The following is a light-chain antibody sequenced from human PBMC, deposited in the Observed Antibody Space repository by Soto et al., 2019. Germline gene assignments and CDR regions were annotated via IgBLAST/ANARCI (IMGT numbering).Light chain of an antibody. CDR2: DAS. Sequence: IVLPQYPGTLSLSPGERATLSCRATESVVSNYLAWYQLKPGQAPRLLIYDASSRATGIPDRFSGSGCGTGFTLTISRLEPEDFAVYYCQQYGSIPWTLGQGTKGEIK. J-gene: IGKJ1*01. CDR1: ESVVSNY. V-gene: IGKV3-20*01. CDR3: QQYGSIPWT.